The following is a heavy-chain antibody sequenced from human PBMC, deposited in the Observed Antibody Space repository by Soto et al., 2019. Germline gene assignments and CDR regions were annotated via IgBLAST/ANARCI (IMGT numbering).Heavy chain of an antibody. CDR1: GYSFTSYW. Sequence: GESLKISCKGSGYSFTSYWIGWVRQMPGKGLEWMGIIYPGDSDTRYSPSFQGQVTISADKSISTAYLQWSSLKASDSAMYYCVRTPNFSLGLSYNGMAVWGQGTTVTVSS. CDR3: VRTPNFSLGLSYNGMAV. J-gene: IGHJ6*02. D-gene: IGHD7-27*01. CDR2: IYPGDSDT. V-gene: IGHV5-51*01.